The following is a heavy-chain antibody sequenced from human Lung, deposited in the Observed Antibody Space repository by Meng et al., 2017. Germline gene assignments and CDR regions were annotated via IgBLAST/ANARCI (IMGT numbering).Heavy chain of an antibody. CDR1: GGSFSDYY. CDR2: INHSGST. J-gene: IGHJ4*02. V-gene: IGHV4-34*01. CDR3: ARGPTTMAHDFDY. Sequence: QVQLQQWGAGLLKPSEVLSLTCVVSGGSFSDYYWSLIRQPPGKGLEWIGEINHSGSTNYNPSLESRATISVDTSQNNLSLKLSSVTAADSAVYYCARGPTTMAHDFDYWGQGTLVTVSS. D-gene: IGHD4-11*01.